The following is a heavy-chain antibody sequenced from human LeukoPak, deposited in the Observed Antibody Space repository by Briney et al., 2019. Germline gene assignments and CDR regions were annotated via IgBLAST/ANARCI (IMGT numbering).Heavy chain of an antibody. V-gene: IGHV4-34*01. D-gene: IGHD3-10*01. Sequence: PSETLSLTCAVYGGSFSGYYWSWIRQPPGKGLEWIGEINHSGSTNYNPSLKSRVTISVDTSKNQFSLKLSSVTAADTAIYYCARTGGVVRGVRDYYYMDVWGKGTTVTISS. J-gene: IGHJ6*03. CDR1: GGSFSGYY. CDR2: INHSGST. CDR3: ARTGGVVRGVRDYYYMDV.